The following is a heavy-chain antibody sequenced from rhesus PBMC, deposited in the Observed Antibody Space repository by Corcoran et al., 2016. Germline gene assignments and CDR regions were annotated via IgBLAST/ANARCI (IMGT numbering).Heavy chain of an antibody. Sequence: QVTLKESGPALVKPTQTLTLTCTFSGFSISSTGTGVGWIRQPPGKALEWLASIYWNDSKYYSTSLKSRLTISKDTSKNQVVLTMTNMDPVDTTTYYCARVRYSESYHDFDYWGQGVLVSVSS. CDR2: IYWNDSK. CDR3: ARVRYSESYHDFDY. J-gene: IGHJ4*01. V-gene: IGHV2-95*01. D-gene: IGHD1-44*02. CDR1: GFSISSTGTG.